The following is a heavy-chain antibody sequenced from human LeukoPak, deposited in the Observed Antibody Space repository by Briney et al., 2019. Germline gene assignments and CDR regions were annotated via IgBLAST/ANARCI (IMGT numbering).Heavy chain of an antibody. J-gene: IGHJ4*02. CDR3: ARGDTGAHPDQFDY. D-gene: IGHD1-26*01. CDR2: IYYSGST. CDR1: GGSISSSNYY. Sequence: SETLSLTCTVSGGSISSSNYYWGWIRQPPGKGLEWIGSIYYSGSTYYNPSLKSRVTISVDTSKDQFSLKLGSVTAADTAVYYCARGDTGAHPDQFDYWGQGTLVTVSP. V-gene: IGHV4-39*07.